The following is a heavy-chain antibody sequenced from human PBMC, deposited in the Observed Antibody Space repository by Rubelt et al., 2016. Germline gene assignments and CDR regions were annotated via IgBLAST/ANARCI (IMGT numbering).Heavy chain of an antibody. Sequence: QVQLQESGPGLVKPSETLSLTCTVSGGSISSSSYYWGWIRQPPGKGLEWIGSIYYSGSTYYNPALKCRVTISVDTSKNQFSLKLSSVTAADTAVYYCASEARYGGDRTAADYWGQGTLVTVSS. CDR1: GGSISSSSYY. D-gene: IGHD4-17*01. CDR3: ASEARYGGDRTAADY. CDR2: IYYSGST. J-gene: IGHJ4*02. V-gene: IGHV4-39*01.